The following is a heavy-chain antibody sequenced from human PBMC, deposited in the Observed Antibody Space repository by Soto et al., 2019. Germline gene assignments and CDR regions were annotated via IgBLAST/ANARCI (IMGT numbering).Heavy chain of an antibody. V-gene: IGHV3-33*01. Sequence: QVQLVESGGGVVQPGRSLRLSCAASGFTFSSYGMHWVRQAPGKGLEWVAVIWYDGSNKYYADSVKGRFTISRDNSKNTLYLQMNRLRAEDTAVYYCARAPATRYYYGMDVWGQGTTVTVSS. CDR1: GFTFSSYG. D-gene: IGHD2-2*01. CDR2: IWYDGSNK. CDR3: ARAPATRYYYGMDV. J-gene: IGHJ6*02.